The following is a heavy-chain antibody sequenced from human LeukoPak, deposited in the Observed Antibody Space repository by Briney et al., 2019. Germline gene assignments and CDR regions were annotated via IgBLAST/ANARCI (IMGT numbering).Heavy chain of an antibody. Sequence: GGSLRLSCAASGFTFSNYWMSWVRQGPGEGLEWVAHINQGGSEKYYVESVKGRFTISRDNAKNSLDLQMNSLRVEDTAIYYCARLVVPPGNRGWYYEHWGQGTLVTVSS. D-gene: IGHD2-2*01. J-gene: IGHJ4*02. CDR1: GFTFSNYW. CDR3: ARLVVPPGNRGWYYEH. CDR2: INQGGSEK. V-gene: IGHV3-7*03.